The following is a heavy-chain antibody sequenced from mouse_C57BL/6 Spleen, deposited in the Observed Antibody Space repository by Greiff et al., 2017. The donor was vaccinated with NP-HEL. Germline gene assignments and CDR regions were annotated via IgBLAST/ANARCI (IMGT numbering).Heavy chain of an antibody. CDR1: GYTFTDYY. J-gene: IGHJ2*01. D-gene: IGHD2-2*01. Sequence: VQLQQSGPVLVKPGASVKMSCKASGYTFTDYYMNWVKQSHGKSLEWIGVINPYNGGTSYNQKFEGKATLTVDKSSSTAYMELNSLTSEDSAVYYCAEMVTRAYWGQGTTLTVSS. V-gene: IGHV1-19*01. CDR3: AEMVTRAY. CDR2: INPYNGGT.